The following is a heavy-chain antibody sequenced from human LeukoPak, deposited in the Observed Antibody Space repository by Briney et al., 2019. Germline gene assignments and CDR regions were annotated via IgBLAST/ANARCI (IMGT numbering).Heavy chain of an antibody. CDR3: ARVSPRDGCYYGMDV. J-gene: IGHJ6*02. CDR1: GFTFSSYS. D-gene: IGHD3-10*01. Sequence: GGSLRLSCAASGFTFSSYSMNWVRQAPGKGLEWVSSISSSSSYIYYADSVKGRFTISRDNAKNSLYLQMNSLRAEDTAVYYCARVSPRDGCYYGMDVWGQGTTVTVSS. CDR2: ISSSSSYI. V-gene: IGHV3-21*01.